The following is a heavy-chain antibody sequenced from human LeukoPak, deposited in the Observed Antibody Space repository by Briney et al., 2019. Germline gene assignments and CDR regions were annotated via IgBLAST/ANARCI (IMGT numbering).Heavy chain of an antibody. CDR1: GDSISSSNSY. J-gene: IGHJ3*02. V-gene: IGHV4-39*01. Sequence: SETLSPTCTVSGDSISSSNSYWGWIRQPPGKGLEWIGSIYYSGNTYYNASLKSRVTISVDTSKNQFSLKLTSVTAADTAVYYCARQGYSGYDGAFDIWGQGTMVTVSS. CDR2: IYYSGNT. CDR3: ARQGYSGYDGAFDI. D-gene: IGHD5-12*01.